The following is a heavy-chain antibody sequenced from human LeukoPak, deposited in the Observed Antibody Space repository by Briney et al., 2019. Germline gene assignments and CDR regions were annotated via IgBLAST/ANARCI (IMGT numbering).Heavy chain of an antibody. CDR3: ARPYSSGWYNSGLFDY. CDR2: VYYNGYT. Sequence: SEALSLTCTVSGDSITSYYWSWMRQPPGKRLEWVGCVYYNGYTNYNPSLKSRMSMSVDISRNQVSLKLNSVTAADAAVYYCARPYSSGWYNSGLFDYWGQGTLVTVSS. D-gene: IGHD6-19*01. J-gene: IGHJ4*01. V-gene: IGHV4-59*01. CDR1: GDSITSYY.